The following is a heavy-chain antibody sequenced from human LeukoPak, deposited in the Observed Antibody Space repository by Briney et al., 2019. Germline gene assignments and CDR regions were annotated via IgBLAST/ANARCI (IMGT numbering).Heavy chain of an antibody. D-gene: IGHD2-2*01. Sequence: GGSLRLSCAASGFTFSSYWMHWVRQAPGQGLVWVSRIHPDGSRTYYADSVKGRFTISRDNAKNTLYLQVSSLRAEDTALYYCTREKSSYNDYWGQGTLVTVSS. CDR1: GFTFSSYW. J-gene: IGHJ4*02. V-gene: IGHV3-74*01. CDR2: IHPDGSRT. CDR3: TREKSSYNDY.